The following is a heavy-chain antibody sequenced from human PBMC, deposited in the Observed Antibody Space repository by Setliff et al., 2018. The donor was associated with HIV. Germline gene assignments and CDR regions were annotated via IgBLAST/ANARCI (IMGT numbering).Heavy chain of an antibody. V-gene: IGHV4-59*08. CDR1: GVSISAYY. J-gene: IGHJ5*02. CDR3: ARQRGGRVTIFGVSGGWFDP. CDR2: IFYTGST. Sequence: PSETLSLTCTVSGVSISAYYWSWIRQPPGKGLEWIGDIFYTGSTNYNPSLKSRVTISIDTSKNQFSLKLSSVTAADTAVYYCARQRGGRVTIFGVSGGWFDPWGQGTLVTVSS. D-gene: IGHD3-3*01.